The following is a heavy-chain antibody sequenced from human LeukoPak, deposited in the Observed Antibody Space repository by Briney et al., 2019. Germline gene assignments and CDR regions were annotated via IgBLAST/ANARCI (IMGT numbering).Heavy chain of an antibody. CDR3: AKGDSSSWQLDY. J-gene: IGHJ4*02. CDR1: RFTFSSYG. D-gene: IGHD6-13*01. Sequence: GGSLRLSCAASRFTFSSYGMHWVRQAPGKGLEWVAVISYDGRNKNYADSVKGRFTISRDNSKNTLYLQLNSLRVEDTAVYYCAKGDSSSWQLDYWGQGTLVTVSS. V-gene: IGHV3-30*18. CDR2: ISYDGRNK.